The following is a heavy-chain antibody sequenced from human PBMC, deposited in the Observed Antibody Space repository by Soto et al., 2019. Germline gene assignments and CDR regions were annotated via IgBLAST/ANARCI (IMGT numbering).Heavy chain of an antibody. V-gene: IGHV3-23*01. D-gene: IGHD6-19*01. J-gene: IGHJ4*02. CDR3: AKDGGWILAVAGLFDC. Sequence: EVHLLEYGGGLVQPGGSLRPSCVVSGSTFSSDDMSWVRQAPGRGLEWVSGISDSGGSTYYADSVKGRFTISRDNAKNTLYLEMKSLRVEDTALYCCAKDGGWILAVAGLFDCWGPGTQVTVSS. CDR2: ISDSGGST. CDR1: GSTFSSDD.